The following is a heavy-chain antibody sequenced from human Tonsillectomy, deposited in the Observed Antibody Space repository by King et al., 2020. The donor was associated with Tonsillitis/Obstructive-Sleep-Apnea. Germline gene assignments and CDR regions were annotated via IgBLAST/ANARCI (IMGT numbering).Heavy chain of an antibody. D-gene: IGHD2-15*01. J-gene: IGHJ6*03. Sequence: VQLVESGAEVKKPGSSVKVSCKASGGTISSYAISWVRQAPGQGLEWMGGIIPIFGTANYAQKFQGRVTITADESTSTAYMELSSLRSEDTAVYYCAVEDYCSGGSCYSKYYYYMDVWGKGTTVTVSS. V-gene: IGHV1-69*01. CDR1: GGTISSYA. CDR2: IIPIFGTA. CDR3: AVEDYCSGGSCYSKYYYYMDV.